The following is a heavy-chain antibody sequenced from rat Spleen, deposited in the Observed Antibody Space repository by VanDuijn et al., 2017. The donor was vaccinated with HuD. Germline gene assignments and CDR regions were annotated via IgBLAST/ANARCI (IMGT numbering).Heavy chain of an antibody. CDR2: ISPRGGST. CDR3: ARATVGIAWFVY. V-gene: IGHV5-25*01. CDR1: GFIFSDFY. Sequence: EVQRGELDGGLVQPGGSLKLSCAASGFIFSDFYMTWVRQAPTKGLEWVASISPRGGSTYERDSVKGRFTISRDKAKSTLSLQMDSLRSEDTATYDCARATVGIAWFVYWGQGILVTVSS. D-gene: IGHD1-11*01. J-gene: IGHJ3*01.